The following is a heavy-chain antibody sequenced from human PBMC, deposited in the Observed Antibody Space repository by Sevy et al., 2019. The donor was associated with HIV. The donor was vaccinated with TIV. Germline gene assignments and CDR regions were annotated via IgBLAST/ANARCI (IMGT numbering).Heavy chain of an antibody. J-gene: IGHJ4*02. CDR2: ISSGSSYI. D-gene: IGHD3-10*01. V-gene: IGHV3-21*06. CDR1: EFTFRDYT. CDR3: ARDRDYYGSGTYDH. Sequence: GGSLRLSCAASEFTFRDYTMNWVRQTPGKGLEWVSYISSGSSYIRYADSVKGRFTISRDNAENSLYLQMNSLRADDTGVCYCARDRDYYGSGTYDHWGQGTLVTVSS.